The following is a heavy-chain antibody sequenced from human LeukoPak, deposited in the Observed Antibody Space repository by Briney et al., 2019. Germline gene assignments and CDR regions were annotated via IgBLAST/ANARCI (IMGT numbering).Heavy chain of an antibody. CDR2: IRYDGNNK. V-gene: IGHV3-30*02. CDR3: AKDSRGYYDSSGLFDY. D-gene: IGHD3-22*01. Sequence: GGSLRLSCAASGFTFSDYSMHWVRQAPGKGLNWVAFIRYDGNNKYYADSVKGRFTISRDNSKNSLYLQMNSLRAEDMALYYCAKDSRGYYDSSGLFDYWGQGTLVTVSS. CDR1: GFTFSDYS. J-gene: IGHJ4*02.